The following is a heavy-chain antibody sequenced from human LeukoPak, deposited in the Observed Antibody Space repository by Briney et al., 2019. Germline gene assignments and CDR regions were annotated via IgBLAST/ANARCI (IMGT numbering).Heavy chain of an antibody. D-gene: IGHD2-2*01. V-gene: IGHV4-4*07. J-gene: IGHJ6*02. CDR1: GGSISSYY. CDR3: ARGSTSYYYYGMDV. CDR2: IYTSGNT. Sequence: SETLSLTCTVSGGSISSYYWSWIRQPAGKGLEWIGRIYTSGNTNYNPSLKSRVTMSLDTSKKQFSLKLSSVTAADTAVYYCARGSTSYYYYGMDVWGQGTTVTVSS.